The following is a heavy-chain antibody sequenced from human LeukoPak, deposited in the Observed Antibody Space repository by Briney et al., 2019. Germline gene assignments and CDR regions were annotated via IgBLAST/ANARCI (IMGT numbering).Heavy chain of an antibody. D-gene: IGHD3-22*01. Sequence: GASVKVSCRASGYIFTDHYMHWVRQAPGQGLEWMGRLNPDSGGTNYAQKFRGRVTMTSDTSISTTYMELSSLRSDDTAVYYCARVDNTMIALYYFDYWGQGTLVTVSS. CDR2: LNPDSGGT. V-gene: IGHV1-2*06. CDR1: GYIFTDHY. J-gene: IGHJ4*02. CDR3: ARVDNTMIALYYFDY.